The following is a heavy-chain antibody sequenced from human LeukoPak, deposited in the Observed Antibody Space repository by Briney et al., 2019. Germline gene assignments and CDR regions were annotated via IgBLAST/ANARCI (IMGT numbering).Heavy chain of an antibody. CDR2: ISSSSSTI. CDR1: GFTFSSYS. J-gene: IGHJ4*02. Sequence: GGSLRLSCAASGFTFSSYSMNWVRQAPGKGLEWVSYISSSSSTIYYADSVKGRFTISRDNAKNSLYLQMNSLRAEDTAVYYCAKMRPLISGSYFDYWGQGTLVTVSS. D-gene: IGHD1-26*01. CDR3: AKMRPLISGSYFDY. V-gene: IGHV3-48*01.